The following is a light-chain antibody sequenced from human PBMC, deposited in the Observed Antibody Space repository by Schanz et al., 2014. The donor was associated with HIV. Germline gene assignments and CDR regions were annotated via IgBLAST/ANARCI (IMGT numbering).Light chain of an antibody. CDR1: SSDVGGYNY. Sequence: QSALTQPPSASGSPGQSVTISCTGTSSDVGGYNYVSWFQQHPGKAPQLIIFGVSNRPSGVSNRFSGSKSANTASLTISGLQAEDEANYYCSSYTGTTTLVFGGGTKLTVL. CDR2: GVS. V-gene: IGLV2-14*03. CDR3: SSYTGTTTLV. J-gene: IGLJ3*02.